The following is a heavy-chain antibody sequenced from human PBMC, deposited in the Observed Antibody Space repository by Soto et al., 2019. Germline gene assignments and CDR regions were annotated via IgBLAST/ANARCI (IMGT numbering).Heavy chain of an antibody. CDR2: INPNSGGT. D-gene: IGHD2-2*01. J-gene: IGHJ5*02. CDR3: ARESCSSTSCNNWFDP. Sequence: QVQLVQSGAEVKKPGASVKVSCKASGYTFTGYYMHWVRQAPGQGLEWMGWINPNSGGTNYAQKFQGWVTMTRDTSISTAYMELSRLRSDDTAVYYCARESCSSTSCNNWFDPWGQGTLVTVSS. V-gene: IGHV1-2*04. CDR1: GYTFTGYY.